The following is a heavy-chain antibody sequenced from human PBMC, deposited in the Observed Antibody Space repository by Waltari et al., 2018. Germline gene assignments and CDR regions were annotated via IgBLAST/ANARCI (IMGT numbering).Heavy chain of an antibody. CDR3: ARGRVGATFDY. CDR1: GYTFTSYD. V-gene: IGHV1-8*01. Sequence: QVQLVQSGAEVKKPGASVKVSCKASGYTFTSYDINWVRQATGQGLEWMGWMNPNSGNTGYAQKFQGRVTISRDNAKNSLYLQMNSLRAEDTAVYYCARGRVGATFDYWGQGTLVTVSS. J-gene: IGHJ4*02. CDR2: MNPNSGNT. D-gene: IGHD1-26*01.